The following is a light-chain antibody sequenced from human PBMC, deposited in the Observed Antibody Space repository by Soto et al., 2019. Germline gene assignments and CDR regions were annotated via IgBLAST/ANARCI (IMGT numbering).Light chain of an antibody. CDR2: CTA. CDR3: QQYGSSIT. V-gene: IGKV3-20*01. CDR1: QSVPGSY. J-gene: IGKJ5*01. Sequence: ETESTQSAGTLSFSPGERVTLSCRASQSVPGSYLAWYQQKPGQSPRLLIYCTASRATGIPDRFSGSGCGSDFTLTISRLEPEDFAVFYCQQYGSSITFGQGTRLEIK.